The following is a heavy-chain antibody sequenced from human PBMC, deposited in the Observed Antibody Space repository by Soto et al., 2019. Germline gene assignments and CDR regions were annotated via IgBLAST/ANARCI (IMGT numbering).Heavy chain of an antibody. V-gene: IGHV1-2*02. D-gene: IGHD2-15*01. CDR1: GYTFTGYY. Sequence: ASVKVSGKASGYTFTGYYLHWLRQAPGQGLEWMGWINPNNGDTNYAQNFQGRVTMTRDTSISTAYMELSGLRSDDTAVYYCARVHTYYYYSGSFDYWGQGTLVTVSS. CDR3: ARVHTYYYYSGSFDY. J-gene: IGHJ4*02. CDR2: INPNNGDT.